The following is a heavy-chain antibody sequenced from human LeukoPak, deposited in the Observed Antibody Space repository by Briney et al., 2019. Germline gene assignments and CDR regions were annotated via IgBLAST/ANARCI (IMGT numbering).Heavy chain of an antibody. D-gene: IGHD3-22*01. CDR1: GYTFTSYG. V-gene: IGHV1-18*01. CDR3: ARENPMGLYDSSGYDDDAFDI. J-gene: IGHJ3*02. CDR2: ISAYNGNT. Sequence: ASVKVSCKASGYTFTSYGISWVRQAPGQGLGWMGWISAYNGNTNYAQKLQSRVTMTTDTSTSTAYMELRSLRSDDTAVYYCARENPMGLYDSSGYDDDAFDIWGQGTMVTVSS.